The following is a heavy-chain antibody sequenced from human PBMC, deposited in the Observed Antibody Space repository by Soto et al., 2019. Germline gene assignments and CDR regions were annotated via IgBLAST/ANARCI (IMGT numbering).Heavy chain of an antibody. D-gene: IGHD7-27*01. J-gene: IGHJ4*02. Sequence: SVKVSCKASGGTFSSYAISWVRQAPGQGLEWMGGIIPIFGTANYAQNFQGRVTMTRDTSTTTVYMELSGLRSEDTAVYYCARDWALDYWGQGTLVTVSS. V-gene: IGHV1-69*05. CDR2: IIPIFGTA. CDR1: GGTFSSYA. CDR3: ARDWALDY.